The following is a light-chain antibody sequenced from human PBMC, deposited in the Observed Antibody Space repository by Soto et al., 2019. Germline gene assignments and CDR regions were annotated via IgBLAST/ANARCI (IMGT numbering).Light chain of an antibody. V-gene: IGKV3-20*01. CDR1: QSVSSSF. CDR2: GAS. J-gene: IGKJ4*01. CDR3: QQSGSSPLT. Sequence: EIVLTQSPGTLSLSPGERATLSCRASQSVSSSFLAWYQQKPGQAPRLLIYGASSRATGIPDRFSGSGSGSDFTLTISRLVPEDVAVYYCQQSGSSPLTFGGGTKVEIK.